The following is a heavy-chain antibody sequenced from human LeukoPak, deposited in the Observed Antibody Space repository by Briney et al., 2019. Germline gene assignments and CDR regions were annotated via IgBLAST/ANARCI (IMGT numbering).Heavy chain of an antibody. Sequence: GGSLKLFCAASGFTFSSYSMNWVRQAPGKGLEWVSSISSSSSYIYYADSVKGRFTISRDNAKNSLYLQMNSLRAEDTAVYYCARELYDSSGKDYWGQGTLVTVSS. CDR1: GFTFSSYS. CDR2: ISSSSSYI. CDR3: ARELYDSSGKDY. J-gene: IGHJ4*02. V-gene: IGHV3-21*01. D-gene: IGHD3-22*01.